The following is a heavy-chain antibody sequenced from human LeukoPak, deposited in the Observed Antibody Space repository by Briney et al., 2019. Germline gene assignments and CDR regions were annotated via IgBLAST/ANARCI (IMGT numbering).Heavy chain of an antibody. J-gene: IGHJ6*03. CDR3: ARSSEGRYYYDSSGFSYYYYYMDV. Sequence: ASETLSLTCTVSGGSISSYYWSWIRQPPGKGLEWIGYIYYSGSTYYNPSLRSRVTISVDTSKNQFSLKLSSVTAADTAVYYCARSSEGRYYYDSSGFSYYYYYMDVWGKGTTVTISS. V-gene: IGHV4-59*01. CDR1: GGSISSYY. CDR2: IYYSGST. D-gene: IGHD3-22*01.